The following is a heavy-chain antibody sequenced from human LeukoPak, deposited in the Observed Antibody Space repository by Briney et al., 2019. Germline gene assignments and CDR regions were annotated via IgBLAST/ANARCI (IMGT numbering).Heavy chain of an antibody. Sequence: SGTLSLTCAVSGGSISSSNWWGWVRQPPGKGLEWIGEIYHSGSTNYNPSLKSRVTISVDKSKNQFSLKLSSVTAADTAVYYCARFLGAVAGTSFGSFDPWGQGTLVTVSS. V-gene: IGHV4-4*02. D-gene: IGHD6-19*01. CDR2: IYHSGST. CDR3: ARFLGAVAGTSFGSFDP. CDR1: GGSISSSNW. J-gene: IGHJ5*02.